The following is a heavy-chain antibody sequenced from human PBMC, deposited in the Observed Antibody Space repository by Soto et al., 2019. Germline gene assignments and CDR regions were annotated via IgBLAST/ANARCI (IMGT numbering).Heavy chain of an antibody. D-gene: IGHD5-18*01. CDR3: ARDLHSRLDRAGFDP. J-gene: IGHJ5*02. CDR1: GGSVSSGSYY. CDR2: IYYSGST. Sequence: QVQLQESGPGLVKPSDTLSLTCTVSGGSVSSGSYYWSWIRQPPGKGLEWIGYIYYSGSTHYNPSLKSRVTISVDTSKNQFSLKLSSVTAADTAVYYCARDLHSRLDRAGFDPWGQGTLVTVSS. V-gene: IGHV4-61*01.